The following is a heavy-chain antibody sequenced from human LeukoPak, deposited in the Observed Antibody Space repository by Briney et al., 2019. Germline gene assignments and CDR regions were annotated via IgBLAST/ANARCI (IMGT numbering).Heavy chain of an antibody. CDR3: ATVRDCSGGSCYTVPTPDYFDY. CDR1: GYTLTDLS. CDR2: FDPEDGET. V-gene: IGHV1-24*01. Sequence: ASVKVSCKVSGYTLTDLSMHWVRQAPGKGLEWMGGFDPEDGETIYAQKFQGRVTMTEDTSTDTAYMELSSLRSEDTAVYYCATVRDCSGGSCYTVPTPDYFDYWGQGALVTVSS. D-gene: IGHD2-15*01. J-gene: IGHJ4*02.